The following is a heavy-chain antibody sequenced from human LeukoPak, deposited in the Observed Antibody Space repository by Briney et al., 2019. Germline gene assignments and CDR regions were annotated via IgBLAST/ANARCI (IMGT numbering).Heavy chain of an antibody. J-gene: IGHJ6*03. CDR2: INHSGST. V-gene: IGHV4-34*01. Sequence: SETLSLTCAVYGGSFSGYYWSWIRQPPGKGLEWIGEINHSGSTNYNPSLKSRVTISVDTSKNQFSLKLSSVTAADTAVYYCARDKITMVRGPGAGYYYYMDVWGKGTTVTISS. CDR3: ARDKITMVRGPGAGYYYYMDV. CDR1: GGSFSGYY. D-gene: IGHD3-10*01.